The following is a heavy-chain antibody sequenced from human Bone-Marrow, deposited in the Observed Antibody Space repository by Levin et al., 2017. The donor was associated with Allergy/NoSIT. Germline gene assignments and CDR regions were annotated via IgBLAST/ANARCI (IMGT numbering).Heavy chain of an antibody. V-gene: IGHV3-23*01. CDR1: GFSFSDYA. CDR2: ISGGDGII. D-gene: IGHD3-3*01. J-gene: IGHJ6*02. Sequence: SCAASGFSFSDYAMNWVRQAPGKGLEWVSVISGGDGIIYYADSVKGRFTISRDKSKNTLYLQMNSLRAEDTAKYYCAKVEVSSIHYDGMDVWGQGTTVTVSS. CDR3: AKVEVSSIHYDGMDV.